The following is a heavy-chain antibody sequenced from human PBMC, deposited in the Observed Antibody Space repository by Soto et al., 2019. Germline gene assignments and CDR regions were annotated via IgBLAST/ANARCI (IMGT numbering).Heavy chain of an antibody. CDR1: GYTFTSYG. CDR3: ARDFRGYCGGDCLDYYYGMDV. D-gene: IGHD2-21*02. Sequence: ASVKVSCKASGYTFTSYGISWLRQAPGQGLEWMGWISAYNGNTNYAQKLQGRVTMTTDTSTSTAYMELRSLRSDDTAVYYCARDFRGYCGGDCLDYYYGMDVWGQGTTVTVSS. J-gene: IGHJ6*02. CDR2: ISAYNGNT. V-gene: IGHV1-18*04.